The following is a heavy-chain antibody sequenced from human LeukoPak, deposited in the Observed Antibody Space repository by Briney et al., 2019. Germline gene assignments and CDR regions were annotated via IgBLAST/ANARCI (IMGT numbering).Heavy chain of an antibody. J-gene: IGHJ4*02. V-gene: IGHV3-48*01. D-gene: IGHD3-22*01. CDR1: GFTFSSDS. CDR2: ISSSSSTI. CDR3: ARGDSYYYDSSGYSDY. Sequence: GGSLRLSCAASGFTFSSDSMNWVRQALRMGLQWVSYISSSSSTIYYADSVKGRFTISRDNAKNSLYLQMNSLRAEDTAVYYCARGDSYYYDSSGYSDYWGQGTLVTVSS.